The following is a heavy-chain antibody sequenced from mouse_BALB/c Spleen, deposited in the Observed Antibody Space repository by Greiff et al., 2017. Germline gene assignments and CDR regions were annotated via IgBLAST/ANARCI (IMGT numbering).Heavy chain of an antibody. CDR3: ARSRKYDGMDY. V-gene: IGHV1-63*02. J-gene: IGHJ4*01. Sequence: VQLQQSGAELVRPGTSVKISCKASGYTFTNYWLGWVKQRPGHGLEWIGDIYLGGGYTNYNEKFKDKATMTANTSSSTADMQLSSLTSEDSAVYFYARSRKYDGMDYWGQGTSVTVSS. CDR1: GYTFTNYW. CDR2: IYLGGGYT. D-gene: IGHD2-14*01.